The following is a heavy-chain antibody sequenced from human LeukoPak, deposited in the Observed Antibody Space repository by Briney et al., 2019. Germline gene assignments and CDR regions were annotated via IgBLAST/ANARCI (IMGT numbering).Heavy chain of an antibody. Sequence: HPGGSLRLSCAASGFTFSSYAMHWVRQAPGKGLEWVAVISYDGSNKYYADSVKGRFTISRDNSKNTLYLQMNSLRAEDTAVYYCARGKLYYYDSSGYYSLDYWGQGTLVTVSS. CDR3: ARGKLYYYDSSGYYSLDY. CDR1: GFTFSSYA. V-gene: IGHV3-30-3*01. D-gene: IGHD3-22*01. CDR2: ISYDGSNK. J-gene: IGHJ4*02.